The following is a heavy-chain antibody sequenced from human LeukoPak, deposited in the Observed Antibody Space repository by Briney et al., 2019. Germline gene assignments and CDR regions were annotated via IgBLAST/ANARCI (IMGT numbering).Heavy chain of an antibody. CDR3: AKADDSYDAGGSIYRVMDV. J-gene: IGHJ6*02. CDR1: GFALSSYA. Sequence: PGGSLRLSCAASGFALSSYAMNWVRQAPGKGLEWVTDVRGDDGSTHYADSVKGRFTISRDNSKNTLCLQMDSLRVEDTAVYYCAKADDSYDAGGSIYRVMDVWGQGTTVTVSS. CDR2: VRGDDGST. D-gene: IGHD3-22*01. V-gene: IGHV3-23*01.